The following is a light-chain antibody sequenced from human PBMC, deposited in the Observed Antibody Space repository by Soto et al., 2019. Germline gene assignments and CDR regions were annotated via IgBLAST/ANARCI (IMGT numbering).Light chain of an antibody. Sequence: QSIVTQPPSVSGTPGQRVTVSCSGSTSNIGYNYVSWYQQVAGTAPKLLIYSNNQRPSGVPDRFSGSKSATTATLAITGLQTGDEAEYYCGTWDTSLSTYVFAAATKLTVL. CDR1: TSNIGYNY. CDR2: SNN. V-gene: IGLV1-47*02. J-gene: IGLJ1*01. CDR3: GTWDTSLSTYV.